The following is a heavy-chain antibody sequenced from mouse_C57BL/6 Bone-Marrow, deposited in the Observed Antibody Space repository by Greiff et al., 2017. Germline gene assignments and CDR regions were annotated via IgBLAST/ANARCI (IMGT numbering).Heavy chain of an antibody. CDR2: INPSSGYT. D-gene: IGHD4-1*01. J-gene: IGHJ2*01. V-gene: IGHV1-4*01. Sequence: QVQLQQSGAELARPGASVTMSCKASGYTFTSYTMHWVKQRPGQGLEWIGYINPSSGYTKYKQQFKDKATLTADKSSSTAYMQLSSLTSEDSAVYYCARRLTGTRVDYWGQGTTLTVSS. CDR1: GYTFTSYT. CDR3: ARRLTGTRVDY.